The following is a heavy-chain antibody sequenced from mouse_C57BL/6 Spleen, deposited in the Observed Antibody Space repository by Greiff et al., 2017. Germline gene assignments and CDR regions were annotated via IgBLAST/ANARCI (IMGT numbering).Heavy chain of an antibody. CDR2: INPNNGGT. J-gene: IGHJ3*01. D-gene: IGHD1-1*01. CDR3: AREGYYGSSYSFAY. CDR1: GYTFTDYY. Sequence: EVKLVESGPELVKPGASVKISCKASGYTFTDYYMNWVKQSHGKSLEWIGDINPNNGGTSYNQKFKGKATLTVDKSSSTAYMELRSLTSEDSAVYYCAREGYYGSSYSFAYWGQGTLVTVSA. V-gene: IGHV1-26*01.